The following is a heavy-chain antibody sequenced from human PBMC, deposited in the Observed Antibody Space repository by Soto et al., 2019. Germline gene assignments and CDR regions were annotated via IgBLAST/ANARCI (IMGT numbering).Heavy chain of an antibody. V-gene: IGHV1-18*04. CDR1: GYTFTSYG. CDR3: ARDPILEWSADYNGCDP. D-gene: IGHD3-3*01. Sequence: ASVKVSCKASGYTFTSYGISWVRQAPGQGLEWMGWISAYNGNTNYAQKLQGRVTMTTDTSTSTAYMGLRSLRSDDTAVYYCARDPILEWSADYNGCDPGGQGTLGTSPQ. J-gene: IGHJ5*02. CDR2: ISAYNGNT.